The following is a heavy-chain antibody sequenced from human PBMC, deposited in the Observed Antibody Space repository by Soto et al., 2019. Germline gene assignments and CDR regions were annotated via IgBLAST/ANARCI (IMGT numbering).Heavy chain of an antibody. V-gene: IGHV1-18*01. CDR3: ARAQTYYDFWSGLMNWFDP. CDR2: ISAYNGNT. J-gene: IGHJ5*02. Sequence: QVQLVQSGAEVKKPGASVKVSCKASGYTFTSYGISWVRQAPGQGLEWMGWISAYNGNTNYAQKLQGRVTMTTDTSTSTAYMELRCLRSDDTAVYYCARAQTYYDFWSGLMNWFDPWGQGTLVTVSS. D-gene: IGHD3-3*01. CDR1: GYTFTSYG.